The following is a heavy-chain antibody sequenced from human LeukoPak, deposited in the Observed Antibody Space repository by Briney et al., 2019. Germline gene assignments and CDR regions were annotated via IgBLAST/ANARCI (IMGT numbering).Heavy chain of an antibody. J-gene: IGHJ4*02. CDR3: AKGPQTYDISTQYFDY. V-gene: IGHV3-30-3*01. D-gene: IGHD3-9*01. Sequence: PGGSLRLSCAATGFTFSNYAIHWGRQAPGKGLEWVAFISDDGSRQHYADSVKGRFTISRGNSKNTLNLQMNSLRAEDTAVYYCAKGPQTYDISTQYFDYWGQGTLVTVSS. CDR2: ISDDGSRQ. CDR1: GFTFSNYA.